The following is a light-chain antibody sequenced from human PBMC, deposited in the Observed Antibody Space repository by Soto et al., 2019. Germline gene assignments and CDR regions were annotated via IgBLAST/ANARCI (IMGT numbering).Light chain of an antibody. CDR1: QSVSSSY. J-gene: IGKJ5*01. V-gene: IGKV3-20*01. Sequence: EIGLKQSPGTLSLTPGKRATLSCRASQSVSSSYLAWYQQKPGQAPRLLIYGASSRATGIPDRFSGSGSGTDFTLTISSLEPEDFAVYYCQQYGSSIPFGQGTRLEIK. CDR3: QQYGSSIP. CDR2: GAS.